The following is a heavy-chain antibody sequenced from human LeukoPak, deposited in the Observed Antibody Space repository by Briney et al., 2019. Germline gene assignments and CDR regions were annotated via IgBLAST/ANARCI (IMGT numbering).Heavy chain of an antibody. CDR2: IYYSGST. CDR3: ARGVRMRFGYYYYYYMDV. CDR1: GGSISSYY. J-gene: IGHJ6*03. Sequence: SETLSLTCTVSGGSISSYYWSWIRQPPGKGLEWIGYIYYSGSTNYNPSLKSRVIISVDTSKNQFSLELSSVTAADTAVYYCARGVRMRFGYYYYYYMDVWGKGTTVTISS. D-gene: IGHD3-10*01. V-gene: IGHV4-59*01.